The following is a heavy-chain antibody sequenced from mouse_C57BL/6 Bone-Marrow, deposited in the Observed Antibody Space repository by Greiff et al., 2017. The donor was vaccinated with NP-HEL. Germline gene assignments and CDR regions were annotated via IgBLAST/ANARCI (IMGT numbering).Heavy chain of an antibody. CDR2: IHPNSGST. Sequence: QVQLQQPGAELVKPGASVKLSCKASGYTFTSYWMHWVKQRPGQGLEWIGMIHPNSGSTNYNEKFKSKATLTVDKSSSTAYMQLSSLTSEDSAVYYCARRWLGSSPFDYWGQGTTLTVSS. V-gene: IGHV1-64*01. D-gene: IGHD1-1*01. CDR1: GYTFTSYW. J-gene: IGHJ2*01. CDR3: ARRWLGSSPFDY.